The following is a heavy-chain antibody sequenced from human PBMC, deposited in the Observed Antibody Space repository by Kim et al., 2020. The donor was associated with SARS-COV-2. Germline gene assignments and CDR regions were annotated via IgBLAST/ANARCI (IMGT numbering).Heavy chain of an antibody. J-gene: IGHJ6*02. CDR2: IYPGDSDT. V-gene: IGHV5-51*01. Sequence: GESLKISCKGSGYSFTSYWIGWVRQMPGKGLEWMGIIYPGDSDTRYSPSFQGQVTISADKSISTAYLQWSSLKASDTAMYYCARDYRRLGPYSSGWSPRTHYYYYGMDVWGQGTTVTVSS. D-gene: IGHD6-19*01. CDR1: GYSFTSYW. CDR3: ARDYRRLGPYSSGWSPRTHYYYYGMDV.